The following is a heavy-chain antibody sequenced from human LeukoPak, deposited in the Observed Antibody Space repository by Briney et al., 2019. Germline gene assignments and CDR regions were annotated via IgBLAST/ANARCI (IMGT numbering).Heavy chain of an antibody. V-gene: IGHV4-34*01. CDR2: INHSGST. CDR3: ASFGYSGGY. Sequence: PSETLSHTCAVYGGSFSGYYWSWIRQPPGKGLEWIGEINHSGSTNYNPSLKSRVTISVDTSKNQFSLKLSSVTAADTAVYYCASFGYSGGYWGQGTLVTVSS. D-gene: IGHD5-12*01. J-gene: IGHJ4*02. CDR1: GGSFSGYY.